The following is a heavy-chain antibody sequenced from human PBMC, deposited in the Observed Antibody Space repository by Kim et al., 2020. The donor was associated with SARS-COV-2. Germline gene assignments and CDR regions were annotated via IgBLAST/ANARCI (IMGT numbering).Heavy chain of an antibody. Sequence: ASVKVSCKASGYNFNTYGISWVRQAPGQGLEWMGWISAYTGNTNRAQKFQGRVTMTTDTSTSTAYMELRSLTSDDTAVYYCAREIDDSAGSSFPNWFDPWGQGTLVTVSS. CDR2: ISAYTGNT. D-gene: IGHD3-22*01. J-gene: IGHJ5*02. CDR3: AREIDDSAGSSFPNWFDP. CDR1: GYNFNTYG. V-gene: IGHV1-18*01.